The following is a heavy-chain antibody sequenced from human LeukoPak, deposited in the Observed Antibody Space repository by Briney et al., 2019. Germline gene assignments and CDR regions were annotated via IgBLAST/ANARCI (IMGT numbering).Heavy chain of an antibody. J-gene: IGHJ5*02. D-gene: IGHD3-22*01. CDR3: ARGEYYYDSSGYYYFNWFDP. Sequence: GESLKISCKGSGYSFTSYWIGWVRQMPGKGLEWMGIIYPGDSDTRYSPSFQGQVTISADRSISTAYLQWSSLKASDTAMYYCARGEYYYDSSGYYYFNWFDPWGQGTLVTVSS. CDR1: GYSFTSYW. CDR2: IYPGDSDT. V-gene: IGHV5-51*01.